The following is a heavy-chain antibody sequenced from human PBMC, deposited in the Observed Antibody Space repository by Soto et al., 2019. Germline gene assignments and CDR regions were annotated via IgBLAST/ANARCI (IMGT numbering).Heavy chain of an antibody. CDR3: AKEFTMVRGVIQYYYYYGRDV. V-gene: IGHV3-9*01. CDR2: ISWNSDNV. D-gene: IGHD3-10*01. Sequence: GGSLRLSCAASGFTFDDSAMHWVRQAPGKGLEWVSRISWNSDNVGYADSVKGRFTISRDNAKNSLYLQMNSLRTEDTALYYCAKEFTMVRGVIQYYYYYGRDVWGQGTTVTVSS. J-gene: IGHJ6*02. CDR1: GFTFDDSA.